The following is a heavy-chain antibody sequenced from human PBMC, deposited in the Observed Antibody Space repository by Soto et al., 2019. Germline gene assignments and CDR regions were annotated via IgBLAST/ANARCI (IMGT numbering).Heavy chain of an antibody. D-gene: IGHD2-2*02. CDR1: GYTFTSYG. CDR2: ISAYNGNT. V-gene: IGHV1-18*01. Sequence: EASVKVSCKASGYTFTSYGISWVRQAPGQGLEWMGWISAYNGNTNYAQKLQGRVTMTTDTSTSTAYMELRSLRSDDTAVYYCAREDCSSTSCHTAPDYWGQGTLVTVSS. J-gene: IGHJ4*02. CDR3: AREDCSSTSCHTAPDY.